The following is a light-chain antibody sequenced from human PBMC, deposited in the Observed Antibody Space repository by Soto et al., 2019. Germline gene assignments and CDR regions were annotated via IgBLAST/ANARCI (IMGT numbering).Light chain of an antibody. CDR2: DVD. J-gene: IGLJ1*01. CDR1: SSDVGGYNY. V-gene: IGLV2-14*01. CDR3: SSYTSSSTHV. Sequence: QSALAQPASVSGSPGQSITISCTGTSSDVGGYNYVSWYRQVPGEAPKLLIYDVDIRPSGVSGRFSASKSGNTATLTISGLQAEDESDYYCSSYTSSSTHVFGSGTKLPVL.